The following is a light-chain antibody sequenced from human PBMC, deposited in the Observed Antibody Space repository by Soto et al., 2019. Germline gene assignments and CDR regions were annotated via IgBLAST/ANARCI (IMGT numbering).Light chain of an antibody. CDR1: QSISSY. J-gene: IGKJ1*01. Sequence: DSQMTQSPSSVSAAVGDRVTITCRASQSISSYLNWYQQKPGKAPKLLIYKASTLKSGVPSRFSGSGSGTEFTLTISSLQPDDFATYYCQHYNSYSEAFGQGTKVDIK. CDR3: QHYNSYSEA. V-gene: IGKV1-5*03. CDR2: KAS.